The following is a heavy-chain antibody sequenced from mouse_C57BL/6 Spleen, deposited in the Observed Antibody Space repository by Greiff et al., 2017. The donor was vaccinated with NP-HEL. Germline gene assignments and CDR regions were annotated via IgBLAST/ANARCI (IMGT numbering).Heavy chain of an antibody. J-gene: IGHJ2*01. CDR2: IHPNSGST. CDR1: GYTFTSYW. CDR3: ARPVRAYFDY. Sequence: QVQLQQSGAELVKPGASVKLSCKASGYTFTSYWMHWVKQRPGQGLEWIGMIHPNSGSTNYNEKFKSKATLTVDKSSSTAYMQLSSLTSEDSAVYYCARPVRAYFDYWGQGTTLTVSS. V-gene: IGHV1-64*01. D-gene: IGHD3-2*02.